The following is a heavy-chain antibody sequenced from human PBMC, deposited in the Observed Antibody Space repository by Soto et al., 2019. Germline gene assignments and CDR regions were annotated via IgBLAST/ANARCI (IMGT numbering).Heavy chain of an antibody. J-gene: IGHJ6*02. CDR2: AHSTGST. D-gene: IGHD3-3*01. V-gene: IGHV4-39*01. CDR1: GGSITSGGDF. CDR3: AKREDSSRFGGLDI. Sequence: PSETLSLTCTVSGGSITSGGDFWDWIRQPPGKGLEWIGTAHSTGSTYYSPSLRSRVTISVDTSKNLFSLKMTSASATDTAVYFCAKREDSSRFGGLDIWGQGTAVTVSS.